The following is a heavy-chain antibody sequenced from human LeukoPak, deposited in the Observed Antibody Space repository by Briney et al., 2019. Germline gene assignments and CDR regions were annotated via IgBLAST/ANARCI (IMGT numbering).Heavy chain of an antibody. CDR2: ISDDGTNR. J-gene: IGHJ3*02. V-gene: IGHV3-30-3*01. CDR1: AFTFSHYP. Sequence: GGSLRLSCEASAFTFSHYPMDWVRQAPGKGLELVAIISDDGTNRYYADSVKGRFTISRDDSNNTVYLQMNSPRVDDTATYFCARGKFFDIWGQGTMVTVSS. CDR3: ARGKFFDI.